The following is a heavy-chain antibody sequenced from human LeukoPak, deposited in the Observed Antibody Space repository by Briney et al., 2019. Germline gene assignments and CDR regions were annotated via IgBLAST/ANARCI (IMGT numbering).Heavy chain of an antibody. Sequence: SETLSLTCAVYGGSFSGYYWSWIRQPPGKGLEWIGEIDHSGSTNYNPSLKSRVTISVDTSKNQFSLKLSSVTAVDTAVYYCARKPPMYYYDSSAYRKSSAFDIWGQGTMVTVSS. CDR2: IDHSGST. V-gene: IGHV4-34*01. CDR3: ARKPPMYYYDSSAYRKSSAFDI. D-gene: IGHD3-22*01. CDR1: GGSFSGYY. J-gene: IGHJ3*02.